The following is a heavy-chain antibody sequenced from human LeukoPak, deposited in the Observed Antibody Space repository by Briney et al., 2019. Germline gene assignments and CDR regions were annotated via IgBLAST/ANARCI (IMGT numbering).Heavy chain of an antibody. CDR1: GFTFSSYG. CDR2: IWYDGSNK. D-gene: IGHD5-12*01. CDR3: ATEAVAREFDY. Sequence: GRSLRLSCAASGFTFSSYGMHWVRQAPGKGLEWVAVIWYDGSNKYYADSVKGRFTISRDNSKNTLYLQMNSLRAEDTAVYYCATEAVAREFDYWGQGTLVTVSS. V-gene: IGHV3-33*01. J-gene: IGHJ4*02.